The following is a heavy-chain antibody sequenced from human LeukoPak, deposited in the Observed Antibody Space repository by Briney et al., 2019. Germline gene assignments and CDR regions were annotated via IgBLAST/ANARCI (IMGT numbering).Heavy chain of an antibody. CDR2: IWHDGSNK. D-gene: IGHD3-10*01. CDR1: GFTFSSYG. Sequence: PGGSLRLSCAASGFTFSSYGMHWVRQAPGKGLEWVAVIWHDGSNKYYADSVKGRFTISRDNSKNTLYLQMNSLRAEDTAVYYCARDFTMVRGYSPLYYFDYWGQGTLVTVSS. J-gene: IGHJ4*02. CDR3: ARDFTMVRGYSPLYYFDY. V-gene: IGHV3-33*01.